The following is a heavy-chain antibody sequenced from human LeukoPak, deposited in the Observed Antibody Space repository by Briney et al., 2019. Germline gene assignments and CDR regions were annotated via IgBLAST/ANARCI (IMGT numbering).Heavy chain of an antibody. J-gene: IGHJ4*02. CDR1: GGSISSGGYY. V-gene: IGHV4-31*03. Sequence: SQTLSLTCTVSGGSISSGGYYWSWIRQHPGKGLEWIGYIYYSGSTYYNPSLKSRVTISVDTSKNQFSLKLSSATAADTAVYYCARVAVGYSFDYWGQGTLVTVSS. D-gene: IGHD3-22*01. CDR3: ARVAVGYSFDY. CDR2: IYYSGST.